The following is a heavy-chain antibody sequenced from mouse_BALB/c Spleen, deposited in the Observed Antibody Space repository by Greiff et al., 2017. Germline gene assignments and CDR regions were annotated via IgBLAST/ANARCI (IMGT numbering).Heavy chain of an antibody. CDR2: INPYNGDT. CDR1: GYSFTGYF. D-gene: IGHD2-4*01. Sequence: EVQLQQSGPELVKPGASVKISCKASGYSFTGYFMNWVMQSHGKSLEWIGRINPYNGDTFYNQKFKGKATLTVDKSSSTAHMELRSLASEDSAVYYCARYDYDGDAMDYWGQGTSVTVSS. J-gene: IGHJ4*01. CDR3: ARYDYDGDAMDY. V-gene: IGHV1-20*02.